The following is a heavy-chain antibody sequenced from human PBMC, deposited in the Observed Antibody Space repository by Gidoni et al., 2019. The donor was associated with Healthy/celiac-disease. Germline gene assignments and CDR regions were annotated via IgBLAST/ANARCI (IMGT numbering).Heavy chain of an antibody. V-gene: IGHV1-18*01. J-gene: IGHJ4*02. Sequence: QVQLVQSGAAVKKPGASVQVSCTASGSTFPSYGISWVRQAPGQGLEWMGWISAYNGNTNYAQKLQGRVTMTTDTSTSTAYMELRSLRSDETAGYYGARDLPRDDYGDHGPSDYWGQGTLVTVSS. D-gene: IGHD4-17*01. CDR1: GSTFPSYG. CDR2: ISAYNGNT. CDR3: ARDLPRDDYGDHGPSDY.